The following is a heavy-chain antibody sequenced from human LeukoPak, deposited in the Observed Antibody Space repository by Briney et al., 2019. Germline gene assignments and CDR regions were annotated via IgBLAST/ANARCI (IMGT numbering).Heavy chain of an antibody. CDR1: GFPVSSKY. D-gene: IGHD5-24*01. J-gene: IGHJ6*02. CDR2: IYSTGST. V-gene: IGHV3-66*01. Sequence: GGSLRLSCAASGFPVSSKYMSWVRQAPGKGLEWVSGIYSTGSTYYADSVKGRFTISRDNFKNTLSLQMNSLRVEDTAVYYCGSATFTYYYHGMDVWGQGTTVTVSS. CDR3: GSATFTYYYHGMDV.